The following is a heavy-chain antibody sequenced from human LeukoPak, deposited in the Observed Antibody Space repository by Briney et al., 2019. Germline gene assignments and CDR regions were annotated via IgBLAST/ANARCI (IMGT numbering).Heavy chain of an antibody. J-gene: IGHJ4*02. CDR1: GFTFSDYY. CDR2: IKPDGSEQ. CDR3: ASAGGATNFDY. D-gene: IGHD1-26*01. V-gene: IGHV3-7*03. Sequence: PGGSLRLSCAASGFTFSDYYMSWVRQAPGEGLDWVAAIKPDGSEQYYVDSVKGRFTISRDNAKNSLFLQMNSLRAEDTAVYYCASAGGATNFDYWGQGTLVTVSS.